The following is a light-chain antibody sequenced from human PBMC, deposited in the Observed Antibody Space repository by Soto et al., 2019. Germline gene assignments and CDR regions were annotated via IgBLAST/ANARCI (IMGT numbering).Light chain of an antibody. J-gene: IGKJ2*01. V-gene: IGKV4-1*01. CDR1: QSVLYNSNKRNY. CDR2: WAS. CDR3: QHCHSPPYT. Sequence: DIVMTQSPDSLAVSLRERATINCKSSQSVLYNSNKRNYLDWYQQKPGQPPKLLVYWASTRQSGVPARFSGSGSGTNFTLTISSLQAGDLAVYYCQHCHSPPYTFGPGTKLELK.